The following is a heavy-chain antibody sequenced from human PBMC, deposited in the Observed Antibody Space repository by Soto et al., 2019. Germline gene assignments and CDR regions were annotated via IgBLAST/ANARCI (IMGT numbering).Heavy chain of an antibody. J-gene: IGHJ5*02. V-gene: IGHV4-4*07. Sequence: QVQLQESGPGLVKPSETLSLTCTVSGGAISGYYWTWIRQSAGKGLEWIGRIYSSGGTKYNPSLKSRVTMSLDTSKNQFSRRLSSVTAADTAVYYCARGQRFSDSFDPWGQGTLVTVSS. CDR2: IYSSGGT. D-gene: IGHD3-3*01. CDR1: GGAISGYY. CDR3: ARGQRFSDSFDP.